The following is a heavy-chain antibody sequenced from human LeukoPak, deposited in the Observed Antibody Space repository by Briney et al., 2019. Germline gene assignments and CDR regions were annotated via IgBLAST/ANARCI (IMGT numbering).Heavy chain of an antibody. CDR1: GYTFTSYG. Sequence: GASVKVSCKASGYTFTSYGISWVRQAPGQGLEWMGWISAYNGNTNYAQKLKGRVTMTTDTSTSTAYMELRSLRSDDTAVYYCAIVTYCYDSSGYLDYWGQGTLVTVSS. V-gene: IGHV1-18*01. CDR3: AIVTYCYDSSGYLDY. CDR2: ISAYNGNT. J-gene: IGHJ4*02. D-gene: IGHD3-22*01.